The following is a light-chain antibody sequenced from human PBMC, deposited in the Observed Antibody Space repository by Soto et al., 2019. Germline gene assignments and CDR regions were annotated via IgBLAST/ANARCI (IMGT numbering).Light chain of an antibody. Sequence: EIVMTQSPATLSVSRGERATLSCRANQAISSNLAWYQQKPGQAPRLLIYGAYTRATGIQDRFSGSGSGTEFTLTIRSLQSEDFAVYYCQHYNNWLGTFGGGTKVDIK. CDR2: GAY. V-gene: IGKV3-15*01. CDR1: QAISSN. CDR3: QHYNNWLGT. J-gene: IGKJ4*01.